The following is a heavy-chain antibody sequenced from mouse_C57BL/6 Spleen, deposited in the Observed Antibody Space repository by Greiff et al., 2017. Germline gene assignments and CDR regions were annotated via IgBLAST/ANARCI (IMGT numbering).Heavy chain of an antibody. CDR1: GYTFTDYY. D-gene: IGHD2-2*01. CDR3: ARDYGYGFDY. Sequence: QVQLKESGAELVRPGASVKLSCKASGYTFTDYYINWVKQRPGQGLEWIARIYPGSGNTYYNEKFKGKATLTAEKSSSTAYMQLSSLTSEDSAVYFCARDYGYGFDYWGQGTTLTVSS. V-gene: IGHV1-76*01. CDR2: IYPGSGNT. J-gene: IGHJ2*01.